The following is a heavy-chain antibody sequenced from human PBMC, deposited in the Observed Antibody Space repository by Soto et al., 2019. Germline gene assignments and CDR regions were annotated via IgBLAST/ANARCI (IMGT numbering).Heavy chain of an antibody. V-gene: IGHV1-18*01. Sequence: VASVKVSCKASGYTFTSYGISWVRQAPGQGLEWMGWISAYNGNTNYAQKLQGRVTMTTDTSTSTAYMELRSLRSDDTAVYYCFCGSSGYLSGPYPYYFDYWGQGTLVTVSS. D-gene: IGHD3-22*01. J-gene: IGHJ4*02. CDR2: ISAYNGNT. CDR3: FCGSSGYLSGPYPYYFDY. CDR1: GYTFTSYG.